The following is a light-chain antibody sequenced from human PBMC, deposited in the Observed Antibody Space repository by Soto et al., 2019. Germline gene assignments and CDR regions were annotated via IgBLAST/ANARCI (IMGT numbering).Light chain of an antibody. CDR2: ATS. J-gene: IGKJ3*01. CDR3: QQSYSTPFT. CDR1: QSISNY. V-gene: IGKV1-39*01. Sequence: DIQMTQSPSSLSASVGDGVTITCRASQSISNYLNWYQQKPGKAPKLLIYATSSVQSGVPSTFSGSGSGTDFTLTISSLQPEDFATYYCQQSYSTPFTFGPGTKVDIK.